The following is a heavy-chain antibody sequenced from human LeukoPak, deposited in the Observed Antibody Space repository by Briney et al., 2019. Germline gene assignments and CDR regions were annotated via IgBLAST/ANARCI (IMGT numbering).Heavy chain of an antibody. CDR2: IKQDGSEK. J-gene: IGHJ6*03. CDR3: ARDSWGTYYYYYYMDV. CDR1: GFTFTSYW. V-gene: IGHV3-7*01. D-gene: IGHD3-16*01. Sequence: GGSLRLSCAASGFTFTSYWMSWVRQAPGKGLEGVANIKQDGSEKYYVDSVKGRFTISRDNAKNSLYLQMNSLRAEDTAVYYCARDSWGTYYYYYYMDVWGKGTTVTVSS.